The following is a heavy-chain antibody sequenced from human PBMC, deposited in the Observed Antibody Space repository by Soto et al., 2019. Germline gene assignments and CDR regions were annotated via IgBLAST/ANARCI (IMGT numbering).Heavy chain of an antibody. CDR2: ISSSSSYT. Sequence: GGSLRLSCAASGFTFSDYYMSWIRQAPGKGLEWVSYISSSSSYTNYADSVKGRFTISRDNAKNSLYLQMNSLRAEDTAVYYCAREGSYDYVWGSYRPLDYWGQGTLVTVSS. V-gene: IGHV3-11*06. CDR1: GFTFSDYY. CDR3: AREGSYDYVWGSYRPLDY. D-gene: IGHD3-16*02. J-gene: IGHJ4*02.